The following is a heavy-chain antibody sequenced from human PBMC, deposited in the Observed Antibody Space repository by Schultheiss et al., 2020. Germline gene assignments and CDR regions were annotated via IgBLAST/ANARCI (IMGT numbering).Heavy chain of an antibody. J-gene: IGHJ4*02. CDR1: GFTLSDYY. CDR2: TDSSGSII. CDR3: ARVGITSRPTKIPYYFDF. D-gene: IGHD1-14*01. Sequence: GGSLRLSCAASGFTLSDYYMTWIRQAPGRGPEWVSYTDSSGSIIYYAESVKGRFTISSDNAKSSLYLQMNSLRAEDTAVYYCARVGITSRPTKIPYYFDFWGRGTLVTVSS. V-gene: IGHV3-11*01.